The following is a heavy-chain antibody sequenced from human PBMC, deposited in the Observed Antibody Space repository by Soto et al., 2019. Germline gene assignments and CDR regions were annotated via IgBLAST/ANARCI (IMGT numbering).Heavy chain of an antibody. CDR2: ISGSGGDT. J-gene: IGHJ4*02. CDR1: GFTFSSYA. Sequence: GGSLRLSCAASGFTFSSYAMSWVRQAPGRGLEWVSAISGSGGDTYYADSVKGRFTISRDNSKNTLYLQMNSLTAEDTAAHYCAKEKSSDSNFDYWGQGTLVTVSS. CDR3: AKEKSSDSNFDY. D-gene: IGHD6-6*01. V-gene: IGHV3-23*01.